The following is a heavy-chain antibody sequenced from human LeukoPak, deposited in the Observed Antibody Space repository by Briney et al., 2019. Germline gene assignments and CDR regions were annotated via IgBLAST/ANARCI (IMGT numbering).Heavy chain of an antibody. CDR3: ARDLRGLGELSLDDY. CDR2: ISSGGSTI. CDR1: GFTFSDYY. J-gene: IGHJ4*02. D-gene: IGHD3-16*02. Sequence: PGGSLRLSCAVSGFTFSDYYMSWIRQAPGKGLEWVSYISSGGSTIYYADSVKGRFTISRDNAKNSLYLQMNSLRAEDTAVYYCARDLRGLGELSLDDYWGQGTLVTVSS. V-gene: IGHV3-11*01.